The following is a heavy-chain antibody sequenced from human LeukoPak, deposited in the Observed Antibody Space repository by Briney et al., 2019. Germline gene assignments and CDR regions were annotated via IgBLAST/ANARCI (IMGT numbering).Heavy chain of an antibody. CDR2: ISSSSSYI. V-gene: IGHV3-21*01. J-gene: IGHJ4*02. D-gene: IGHD2-2*01. CDR1: GFTFSSYS. CDR3: ARASRARYCSSTSCYGV. Sequence: PGGSLRLSCAASGFTFSSYSMNWVRQAPGKGLEWVSSISSSSSYIYYADSVKGRFTISRDNAKNSLYQQMNSLRDEDTAVYYCARASRARYCSSTSCYGVWDQGTLVTVSS.